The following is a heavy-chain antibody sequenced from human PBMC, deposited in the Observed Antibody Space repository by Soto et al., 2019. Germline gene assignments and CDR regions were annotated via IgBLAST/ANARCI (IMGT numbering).Heavy chain of an antibody. J-gene: IGHJ6*02. D-gene: IGHD1-26*01. V-gene: IGHV1-69*01. Sequence: QVQLVQSGAEVKKPGSSVKVSCKASGGTFSSYAISWVRQAPGQGLEWMGGIIPIFGTANYAQKFQGRVTITADESTSTAYMELSSLRSEDTAVYYCARDLIKWELSYYYYYGMDVWGQGTTVTVSS. CDR1: GGTFSSYA. CDR3: ARDLIKWELSYYYYYGMDV. CDR2: IIPIFGTA.